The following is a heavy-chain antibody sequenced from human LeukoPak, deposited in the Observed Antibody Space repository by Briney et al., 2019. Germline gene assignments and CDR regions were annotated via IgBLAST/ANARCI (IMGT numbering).Heavy chain of an antibody. V-gene: IGHV3-48*03. D-gene: IGHD6-19*01. CDR2: ISGTGKTI. CDR1: GFTLSSYE. CDR3: ARDRSGWYYFDY. J-gene: IGHJ4*02. Sequence: PGGSLRLSCATSGFTLSSYEINWVRQAPGKGLEWTSYISGTGKTIYYAAAVKGRFTISRDNAKNAVYLQMNSLSDDDTAVYYCARDRSGWYYFDYWGLGTLVTVSS.